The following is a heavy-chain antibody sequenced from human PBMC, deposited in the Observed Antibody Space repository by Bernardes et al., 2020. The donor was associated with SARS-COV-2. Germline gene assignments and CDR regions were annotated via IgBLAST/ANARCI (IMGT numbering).Heavy chain of an antibody. CDR1: GVPIGSHY. CDR3: ARDVFLGSSWDQSYYGMDV. CDR2: VYFTGNT. V-gene: IGHV4-59*11. J-gene: IGHJ6*02. D-gene: IGHD6-13*01. Sequence: SETLSLTCTVSGVPIGSHYWSWIRRSPGKGLEWIGNVYFTGNTNHNPSLRSRAIIGIDTSKSQFSLRLNSVTAADAAVYYCARDVFLGSSWDQSYYGMDVWGQGTTVTVSS.